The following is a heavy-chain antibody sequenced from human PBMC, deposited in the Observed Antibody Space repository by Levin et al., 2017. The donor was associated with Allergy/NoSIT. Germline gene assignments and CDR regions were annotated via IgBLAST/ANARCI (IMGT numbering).Heavy chain of an antibody. J-gene: IGHJ5*02. CDR1: GGSISSYY. V-gene: IGHV4-59*01. D-gene: IGHD6-13*01. CDR3: ARDRSIAAQWAGWFDP. Sequence: KPSETLSLTCTVSGGSISSYYWSWIRQPPGKGLEWIGYIYYSGSTNYNPSLKSRVTISVDTSKNQFSLKLSSVTAADTAVYYCARDRSIAAQWAGWFDPWGQGTLVTVSS. CDR2: IYYSGST.